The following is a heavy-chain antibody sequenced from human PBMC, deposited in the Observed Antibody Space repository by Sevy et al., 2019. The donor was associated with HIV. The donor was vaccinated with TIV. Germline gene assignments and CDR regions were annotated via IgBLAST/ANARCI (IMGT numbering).Heavy chain of an antibody. J-gene: IGHJ6*02. V-gene: IGHV3-30-3*01. CDR1: GFTFSSYA. CDR3: ARDRGSSSWDSGSSYYYYYGMDV. CDR2: ISYDGSNK. Sequence: GGSLRLSCAASGFTFSSYAMHWVRQAPGKGLEWVAVISYDGSNKYYADSVKGRFTISRDNSKNTLYLQMNSLRAVDTAVYYCARDRGSSSWDSGSSYYYYYGMDVWGQGTTVTVSS. D-gene: IGHD6-13*01.